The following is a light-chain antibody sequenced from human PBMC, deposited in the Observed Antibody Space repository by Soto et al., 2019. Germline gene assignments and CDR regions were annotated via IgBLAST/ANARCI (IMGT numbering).Light chain of an antibody. CDR2: DVS. V-gene: IGLV2-11*01. Sequence: QSALTQPRSVSGSPGQSVTISCTGTSSDVGGYNYVSWYQQHPGKAPKLMIYDVSKRPSGVPDRFSGSKSGNTASLTISGLQAEHEADYYCCSSAGSHYVFGTGTKLTVL. CDR3: CSSAGSHYV. J-gene: IGLJ1*01. CDR1: SSDVGGYNY.